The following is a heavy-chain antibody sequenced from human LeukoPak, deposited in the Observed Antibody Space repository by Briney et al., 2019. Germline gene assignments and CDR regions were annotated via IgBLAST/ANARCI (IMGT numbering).Heavy chain of an antibody. J-gene: IGHJ4*02. Sequence: GGSLRLSCAASGFTFSSYSMNWVRQAPGKGLEWVSSISSSSSYIYYADSVKGRFTISRDNAKNSLYLQMSSLRAEDTAVYYCARGQQGSSWYYFDYWGQGTLVTVSS. V-gene: IGHV3-21*01. CDR3: ARGQQGSSWYYFDY. D-gene: IGHD6-13*01. CDR2: ISSSSSYI. CDR1: GFTFSSYS.